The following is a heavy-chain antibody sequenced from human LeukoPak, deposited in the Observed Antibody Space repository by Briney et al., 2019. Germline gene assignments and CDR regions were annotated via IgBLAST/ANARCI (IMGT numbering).Heavy chain of an antibody. CDR3: ARESLGSYKTVVVVARGHDAFDM. CDR2: INPSAGST. V-gene: IGHV1-46*01. D-gene: IGHD3-22*01. J-gene: IGHJ3*02. CDR1: GYTFTKYY. Sequence: ASVKVSCKASGYTFTKYYIHWVRQAPGQGLEWMGIINPSAGSTNYAQKFQGRVTLTRDTSTSTVYMNVSNLRSEDTAVYYCARESLGSYKTVVVVARGHDAFDMWGQGTMVTVSS.